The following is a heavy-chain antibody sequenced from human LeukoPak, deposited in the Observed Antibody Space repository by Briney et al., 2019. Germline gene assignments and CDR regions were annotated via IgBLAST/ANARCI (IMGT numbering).Heavy chain of an antibody. J-gene: IGHJ4*02. V-gene: IGHV3-48*04. CDR2: ISSSSSTV. CDR3: ARDRGYDWRGYFDY. CDR1: GFTFNSYS. D-gene: IGHD5-12*01. Sequence: GGSLRLSCAASGFTFNSYSMNWVRQAPGKGLEWISYISSSSSTVYYADSVRGRFTISRDNAKNSLYLQMNTLRAEDTAVYYCARDRGYDWRGYFDYWGQGTLVTVSS.